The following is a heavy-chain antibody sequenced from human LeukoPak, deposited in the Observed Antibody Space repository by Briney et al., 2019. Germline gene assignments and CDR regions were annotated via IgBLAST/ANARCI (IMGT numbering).Heavy chain of an antibody. Sequence: GGSLRLSCAASGFTFDDYVMHWVWQAPGKGLEWVSGISWNSGSIGYADSVKGRFTISRDNAKNSLYLQMNSLRAEDTALYYCAKDIFRKSATGWYFDLWGRGTLVTVSS. CDR3: AKDIFRKSATGWYFDL. J-gene: IGHJ2*01. D-gene: IGHD3-3*01. CDR2: ISWNSGSI. CDR1: GFTFDDYV. V-gene: IGHV3-9*01.